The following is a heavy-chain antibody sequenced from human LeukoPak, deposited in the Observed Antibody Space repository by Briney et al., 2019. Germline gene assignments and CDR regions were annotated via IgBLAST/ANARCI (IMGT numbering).Heavy chain of an antibody. D-gene: IGHD6-19*01. CDR2: ISSSGSTI. V-gene: IGHV3-48*03. Sequence: GGSLRLSCAASGFTFSSYEMNWVRQAPGKGLEWVSYISSSGSTIYYADSVKGRFTISRDNAKNSLYLQMNSLRAEDTAVYYCARDLGVAVAGTSDYWGQGTLVTVSS. CDR3: ARDLGVAVAGTSDY. J-gene: IGHJ4*02. CDR1: GFTFSSYE.